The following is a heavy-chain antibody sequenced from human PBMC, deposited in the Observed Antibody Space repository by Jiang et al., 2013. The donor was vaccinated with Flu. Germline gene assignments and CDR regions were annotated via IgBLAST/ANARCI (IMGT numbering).Heavy chain of an antibody. V-gene: IGHV3-30*02. J-gene: IGHJ4*02. D-gene: IGHD3-22*01. Sequence: VQLLESGGGVVQPGGSLRLSCAASGFTFSSYGMHWVRQAPGKGLEWVAFIRYDGSNKYYADSVKGRFTISRDNSKNTLYLQMNSLRAEDTAVYYCAKTHYYDSSGYSGYWGQGTLVTVSS. CDR1: GFTFSSYG. CDR3: AKTHYYDSSGYSGY. CDR2: IRYDGSNK.